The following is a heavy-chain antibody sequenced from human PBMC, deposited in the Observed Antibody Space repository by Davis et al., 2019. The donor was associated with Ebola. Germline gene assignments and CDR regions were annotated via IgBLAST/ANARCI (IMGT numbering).Heavy chain of an antibody. CDR2: ISGSGGST. Sequence: PGGSLRLSCAASGFTFSSYAMSWVRQAPGKGLEWVSAISGSGGSTYYADSVKGRFTISRDNSKNTLYLQMNSLRAEDTAVYYCAKVRFLERKGADGTDFGTFDPWGQGTLVTVSS. J-gene: IGHJ5*02. CDR3: AKVRFLERKGADGTDFGTFDP. D-gene: IGHD3-3*01. CDR1: GFTFSSYA. V-gene: IGHV3-23*01.